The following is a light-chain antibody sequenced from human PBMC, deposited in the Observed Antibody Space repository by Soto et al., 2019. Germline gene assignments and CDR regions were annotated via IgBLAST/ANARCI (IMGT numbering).Light chain of an antibody. CDR1: SSNIGGNT. V-gene: IGLV1-44*01. CDR2: TND. CDR3: AAWDGSLNVVL. Sequence: QSVLTQPPSASGTPGQRVTISCSGGSSNIGGNTVNWYQQLPGTAPTLLIYTNDQRPSGVPDRFSASKSGTSASLAISGLQSEYEADYYCAAWDGSLNVVLFGGGTKLTVL. J-gene: IGLJ2*01.